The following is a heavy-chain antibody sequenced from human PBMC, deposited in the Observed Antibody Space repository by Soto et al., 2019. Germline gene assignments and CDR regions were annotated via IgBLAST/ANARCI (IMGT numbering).Heavy chain of an antibody. CDR2: ISYDGSNK. CDR1: GFTFSSYG. V-gene: IGHV3-30*18. Sequence: QVQLVESGGGVVQPGRSLRLSCAASGFTFSSYGMHWVRQAPGKGLEWVAVISYDGSNKYYADSVKGRFTISRDNSKNAMYLQMNSLRAEDTAVYYCAKGLVLGFGEQYYFDDGGQGTLVTVSS. CDR3: AKGLVLGFGEQYYFDD. D-gene: IGHD3-10*01. J-gene: IGHJ4*02.